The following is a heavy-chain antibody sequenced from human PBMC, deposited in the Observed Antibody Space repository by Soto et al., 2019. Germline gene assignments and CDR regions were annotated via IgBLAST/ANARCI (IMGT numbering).Heavy chain of an antibody. CDR2: ISGSGGST. V-gene: IGHV3-23*01. CDR3: AKGVATVFYYYYGMDV. CDR1: GFTFSSYA. J-gene: IGHJ6*02. Sequence: PGGSLRLSCAASGFTFSSYAMSWVRQAPGKGLEWVSAISGSGGSTYYADSVKGRFTISRDNSKNTLYLQMNSLRAGDTAVYYCAKGVATVFYYYYGMDVWGQGTTVTVSS. D-gene: IGHD5-12*01.